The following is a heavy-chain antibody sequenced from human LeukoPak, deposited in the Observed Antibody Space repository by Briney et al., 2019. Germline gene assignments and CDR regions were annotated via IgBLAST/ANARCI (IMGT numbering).Heavy chain of an antibody. D-gene: IGHD4-23*01. CDR2: IKQDGSEK. Sequence: GGSLRLSCAASGFTFSSYSMNWVRQAPGKGLEWVANIKQDGSEKYYVDSVKGRFTISRDNAKNSLYLQMNSLRAEDTAVYYCVRDYGGIGIDYWGQGTLVTVSS. J-gene: IGHJ4*02. CDR3: VRDYGGIGIDY. V-gene: IGHV3-7*01. CDR1: GFTFSSYS.